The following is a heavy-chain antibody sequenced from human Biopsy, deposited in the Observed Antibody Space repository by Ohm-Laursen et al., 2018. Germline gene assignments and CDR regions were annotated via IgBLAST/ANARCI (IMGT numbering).Heavy chain of an antibody. CDR3: ARELGNDMDV. V-gene: IGHV3-11*01. J-gene: IGHJ6*02. Sequence: SLRLSCAASGFTFCDYYMNWIRQAPGKGLEWVSFITNTGRTVYSDSVKGRFTISRDNADNSLHLQMRSLRAEDTAVYYCARELGNDMDVWGQGTPVTVSS. CDR1: GFTFCDYY. CDR2: ITNTGRTV.